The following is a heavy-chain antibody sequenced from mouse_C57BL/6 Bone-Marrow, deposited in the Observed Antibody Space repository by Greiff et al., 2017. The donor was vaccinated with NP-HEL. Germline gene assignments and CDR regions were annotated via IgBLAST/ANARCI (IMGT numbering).Heavy chain of an antibody. J-gene: IGHJ4*01. D-gene: IGHD1-1*01. V-gene: IGHV1-39*01. CDR2: INPNYGTT. CDR1: GYSFTDYN. Sequence: VQLKQSGPELVKPGASVKISCKASGYSFTDYNMNWVKQSKGKSLEWIGVINPNYGTTSYNQKFKGKATLTVDQSSSTAYMQLNSLTSEDSAVYYCARPYYYGSSYAMDYWGQGTSVTVSS. CDR3: ARPYYYGSSYAMDY.